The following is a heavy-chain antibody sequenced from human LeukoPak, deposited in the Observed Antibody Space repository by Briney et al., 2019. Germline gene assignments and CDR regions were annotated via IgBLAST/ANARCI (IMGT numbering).Heavy chain of an antibody. CDR1: GFTFSSYE. CDR3: ARDAGVATTNYYGMDV. Sequence: AGSLRLSCAASGFTFSSYEMDWVRQPPGKGLEWVSYISSSGSTIYYADSVKGRFTITRDNAKNSLYLQMNSLRAEDTAVYYCARDAGVATTNYYGMDVWGQGTTVTVSS. D-gene: IGHD5-12*01. CDR2: ISSSGSTI. J-gene: IGHJ6*02. V-gene: IGHV3-48*03.